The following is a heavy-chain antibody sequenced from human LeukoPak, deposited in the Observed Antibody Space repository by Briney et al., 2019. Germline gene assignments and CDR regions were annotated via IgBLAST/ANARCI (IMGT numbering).Heavy chain of an antibody. J-gene: IGHJ4*02. V-gene: IGHV4-39*07. Sequence: SETLSLTCTVSAGSISSSSYYWGWIRQPPGKGLEWIGSTYYSGSTYYNPSLKRRGTISVDTSKNQFSLKLSSVTAADTAVYYCARALYSGYEGGHFDYWGQGTLVTVSS. D-gene: IGHD5-12*01. CDR3: ARALYSGYEGGHFDY. CDR2: TYYSGST. CDR1: AGSISSSSYY.